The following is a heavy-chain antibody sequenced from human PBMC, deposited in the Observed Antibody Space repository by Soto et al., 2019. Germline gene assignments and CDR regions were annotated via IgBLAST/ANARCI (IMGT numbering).Heavy chain of an antibody. V-gene: IGHV3-23*01. CDR1: GFTFSAFA. Sequence: PGGSLRLSCAASGFTFSAFAMSWVRQAPGKGLEWVSTISGGGGTPFYADSVKGRFTISRDNSKNTLHLQMTTLRAEDTAVYFCAKRNRYYFDSWGQGSLVTVSS. CDR2: ISGGGGTP. J-gene: IGHJ4*02. CDR3: AKRNRYYFDS.